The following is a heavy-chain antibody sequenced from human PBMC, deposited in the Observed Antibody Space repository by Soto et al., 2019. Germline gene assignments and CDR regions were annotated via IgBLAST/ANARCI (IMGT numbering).Heavy chain of an antibody. CDR2: IYYSGST. V-gene: IGHV4-31*03. Sequence: QVQLQESGPGLVKPSQTLSLTCTVSGGSISSGGYYWSWIRQHPGKGLEWIGYIYYSGSTYYNPSLERRVTISVDTSKNQFSLKLSSVTAADTAVYYCARSPHYDILTGPPRVEYCQHWGQGTLVTVSS. CDR3: ARSPHYDILTGPPRVEYCQH. J-gene: IGHJ1*01. D-gene: IGHD3-9*01. CDR1: GGSISSGGYY.